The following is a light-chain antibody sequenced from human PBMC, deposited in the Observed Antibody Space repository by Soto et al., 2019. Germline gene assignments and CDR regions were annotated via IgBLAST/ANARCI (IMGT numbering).Light chain of an antibody. CDR2: EVS. Sequence: QSVLTQPASVSGSRGQSITISCTGTNSDLGTYNYVSWYQQYPGKAPKLIIYEVSNRPSGVSNRFSGSKSGNTASLTISGLQSEDEADYYCTSYTSSNTLVFGGGTKLTVL. CDR3: TSYTSSNTLV. CDR1: NSDLGTYNY. J-gene: IGLJ2*01. V-gene: IGLV2-14*01.